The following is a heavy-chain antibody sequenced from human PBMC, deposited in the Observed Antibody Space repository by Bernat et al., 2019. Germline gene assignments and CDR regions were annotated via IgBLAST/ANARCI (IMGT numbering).Heavy chain of an antibody. V-gene: IGHV3-30*18. CDR2: ISYDGSNK. Sequence: QVQLVESGGGVVQPGRSLRLSCAASGFTFSSYGMHWVRQAPGKGLEWVAVISYDGSNKYYADSVKGRFTISRDNSKNTLYLQMNSLRAEDTAVYYCAKDRATMVRGAIIPPGDYYYYGMDVWGQGTTVTVSS. D-gene: IGHD3-10*01. CDR1: GFTFSSYG. CDR3: AKDRATMVRGAIIPPGDYYYYGMDV. J-gene: IGHJ6*02.